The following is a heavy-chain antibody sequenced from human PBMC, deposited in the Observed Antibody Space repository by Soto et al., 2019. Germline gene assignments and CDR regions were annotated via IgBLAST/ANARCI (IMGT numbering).Heavy chain of an antibody. J-gene: IGHJ6*02. D-gene: IGHD3-22*01. Sequence: GGSLRLSCAASGFTFSSFWMHWVRQAPGKGPVWVARVNNDESSTRYADSVRGRFTISRDNAKNTLYLQMSSLRAEDTAVYYCVKGSRGEYYYYYNGVDVWGQGTTVTVSS. V-gene: IGHV3-74*01. CDR2: VNNDESST. CDR3: VKGSRGEYYYYYNGVDV. CDR1: GFTFSSFW.